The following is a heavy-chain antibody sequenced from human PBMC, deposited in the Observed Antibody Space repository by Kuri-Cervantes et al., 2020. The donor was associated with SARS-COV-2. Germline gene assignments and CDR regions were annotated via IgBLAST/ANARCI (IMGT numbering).Heavy chain of an antibody. CDR2: IKQDGSEK. J-gene: IGHJ4*02. V-gene: IGHV3-7*01. D-gene: IGHD3-22*01. CDR1: GFTFSSYW. Sequence: GGSLRLSCAASGFTFSSYWMSWVRQAPGKGLEWVANIKQDGSEKYYVDSVKGRFTISRDDAKNSLYLQMNSLRAEDTAVYYCARISYYSDSSGYYSYYFDYWGQGTLVTVSS. CDR3: ARISYYSDSSGYYSYYFDY.